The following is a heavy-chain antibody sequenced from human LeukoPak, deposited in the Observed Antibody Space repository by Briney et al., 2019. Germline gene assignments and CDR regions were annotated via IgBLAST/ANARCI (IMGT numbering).Heavy chain of an antibody. CDR3: ARAEVSTHYYYYYMDV. J-gene: IGHJ6*03. CDR2: INPNNDDT. V-gene: IGHV1-2*02. CDR1: GYTFTDYY. Sequence: ALVKVSCKASGYTFTDYYMHWVRQAPGQGLVWMGWINPNNDDTNYAQKFQGRVTMTRDTSISTAYMELSSLTSDDTAVYYCARAEVSTHYYYYYMDVWGKGTTVTVSS. D-gene: IGHD4-11*01.